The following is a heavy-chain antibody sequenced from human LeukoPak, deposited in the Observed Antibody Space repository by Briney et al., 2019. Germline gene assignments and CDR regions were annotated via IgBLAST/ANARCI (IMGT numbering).Heavy chain of an antibody. V-gene: IGHV4-59*12. CDR3: ARDQGTPGIAVGGTAFDI. CDR2: IYNSGST. CDR1: GGAISIYY. J-gene: IGHJ3*02. D-gene: IGHD6-19*01. Sequence: SETLSLTCSVSGGAISIYYWSWIRQPPGKGLEWIGYIYNSGSTNYNPSLKSRVTISVDTSKNQFSLKVTSVTAADTAVYYCARDQGTPGIAVGGTAFDIWGQGTMVTVSS.